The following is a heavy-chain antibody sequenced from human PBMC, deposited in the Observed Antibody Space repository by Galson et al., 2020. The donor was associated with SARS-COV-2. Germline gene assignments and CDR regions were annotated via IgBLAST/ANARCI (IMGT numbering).Heavy chain of an antibody. CDR1: GFTFGSYS. V-gene: IGHV3-48*02. CDR2: ITSSSSTI. Sequence: TGGSLRLSCVASGFTFGSYSINWVRQPPGKGLEWVSYITSSSSTIYYADSVKGRFTVSRDNAKNSVYLQLNNLRDEDTAVYYCATEAHDFWGQGTLVTVSS. CDR3: ATEAHDF. J-gene: IGHJ4*02.